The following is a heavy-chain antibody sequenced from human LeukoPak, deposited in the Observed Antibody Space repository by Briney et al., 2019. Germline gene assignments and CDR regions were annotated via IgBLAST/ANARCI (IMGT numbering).Heavy chain of an antibody. J-gene: IGHJ4*02. D-gene: IGHD3-22*01. CDR1: GFTFSSYG. V-gene: IGHV3-30*18. CDR3: AKDPGRGIVVVIIDY. Sequence: GGSLRVFCAASGFTFSSYGMHWVRQAPGKGLEWVAVISYDGSNKYYSDSVKGRFTISRENSKNTLYLQMNSLRAEDTAVYYCAKDPGRGIVVVIIDYWGQGTLVTVSS. CDR2: ISYDGSNK.